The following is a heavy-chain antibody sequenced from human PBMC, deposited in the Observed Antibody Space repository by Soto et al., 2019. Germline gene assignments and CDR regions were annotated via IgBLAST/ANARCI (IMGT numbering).Heavy chain of an antibody. CDR2: IYHSGST. CDR1: GGSISSGGYS. V-gene: IGHV4-30-2*02. Sequence: SETLSLTCAVSGGSISSGGYSWSWIRQPPGKGLEWIGYIYHSGSTYYNPSLKSRVTISVDRSKNQFSLKLSSVTAADTAVYYCARRGFYYDSSGYYNEVYYYGMDVWGQGTTVTVSS. CDR3: ARRGFYYDSSGYYNEVYYYGMDV. D-gene: IGHD3-22*01. J-gene: IGHJ6*02.